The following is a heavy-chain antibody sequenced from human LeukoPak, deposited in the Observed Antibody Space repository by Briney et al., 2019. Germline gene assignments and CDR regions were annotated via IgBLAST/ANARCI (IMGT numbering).Heavy chain of an antibody. CDR3: ARGGWYWTY. D-gene: IGHD6-19*01. CDR1: GFTFSSYW. V-gene: IGHV3-7*01. J-gene: IGHJ4*02. CDR2: IKQGGTEK. Sequence: GGSLRLSCAASGFTFSSYWMSWVRQAPGKGLEWVANIKQGGTEKYYADSVKGRFTISRDDAKNSLYLEVNSLRAEDTGVYYCARGGWYWTYWGQGTLVTVSS.